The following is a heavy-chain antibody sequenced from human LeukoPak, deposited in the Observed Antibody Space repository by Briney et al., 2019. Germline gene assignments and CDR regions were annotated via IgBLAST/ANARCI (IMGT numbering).Heavy chain of an antibody. V-gene: IGHV3-23*01. CDR2: VSGSGTT. CDR1: GFTFSSYA. J-gene: IGHJ5*02. D-gene: IGHD2-15*01. Sequence: GGSLRLSCAASGFTFSSYAMNWVRQAPGKGLEWVSAVSGSGTTDYADSVKGRFTISRDNSKNTLSLLMNSLTAEDTAVYYCVLLGYCSGGSCYNPPWGQGTQVTVSS. CDR3: VLLGYCSGGSCYNPP.